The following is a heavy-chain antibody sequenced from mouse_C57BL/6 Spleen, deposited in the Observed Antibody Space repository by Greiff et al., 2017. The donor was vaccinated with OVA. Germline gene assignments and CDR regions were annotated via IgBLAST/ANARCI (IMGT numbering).Heavy chain of an antibody. D-gene: IGHD2-2*01. CDR1: GYTFTGYW. Sequence: QVHVKQSGAELMKPGASVKLSCKATGYTFTGYWIEWVKQRPGHGLEWIGEIFPGSGSTHSTEKFPGKATFTADTSSNTAYMQLSSLTTEDSAIYYGARRLGYPLGYAMDYWGQGTSVTVAS. CDR2: IFPGSGST. J-gene: IGHJ4*01. CDR3: ARRLGYPLGYAMDY. V-gene: IGHV1-9*01.